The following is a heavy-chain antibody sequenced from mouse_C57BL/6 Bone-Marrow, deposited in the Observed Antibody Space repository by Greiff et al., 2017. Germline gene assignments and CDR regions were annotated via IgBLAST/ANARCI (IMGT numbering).Heavy chain of an antibody. CDR2: INPNNGGT. CDR1: GYTFTDYY. D-gene: IGHD2-4*01. Sequence: EVQLQQSGPELVKPGASVKISCKASGYTFTDYYMNWVKQSHGKSLEWIGDINPNNGGTSYNQKFKGKATLTVDKSSSTAYMELRSLTSEDSAVYYCARGYDYGGTWFAYWGQGTLVTVSA. V-gene: IGHV1-26*01. CDR3: ARGYDYGGTWFAY. J-gene: IGHJ3*01.